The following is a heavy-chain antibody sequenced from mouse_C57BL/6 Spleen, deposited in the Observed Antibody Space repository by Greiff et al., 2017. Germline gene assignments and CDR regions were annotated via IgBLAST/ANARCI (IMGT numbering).Heavy chain of an antibody. Sequence: VQLEQSGAELVKPGASVKLSCKASGYTFTEYTIHWVKQRSGQGLEWIGWFYPGGGSIKYNEKFKDKATLTADKSSSTVYMELSRLTSEDSAVYFCARHEDVDGDGYDPPWFAYWGQGTLVTVSA. CDR3: ARHEDVDGDGYDPPWFAY. CDR1: GYTFTEYT. D-gene: IGHD2-2*01. CDR2: FYPGGGSI. J-gene: IGHJ3*01. V-gene: IGHV1-62-2*01.